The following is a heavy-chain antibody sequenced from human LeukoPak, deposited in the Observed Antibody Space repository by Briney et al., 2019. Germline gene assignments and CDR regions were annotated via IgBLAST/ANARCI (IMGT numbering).Heavy chain of an antibody. J-gene: IGHJ4*02. V-gene: IGHV3-7*03. CDR3: AKDLRAVAAYYFDY. Sequence: GGSLRLSCAASGFTFSSYWMSWVRQAPGKGLEWVANIKQDGSEKYYVDSVKGRFTISRDNAKNSLYLQMNSLRAEDTAVYYCAKDLRAVAAYYFDYWGQGTLVTVSS. CDR1: GFTFSSYW. CDR2: IKQDGSEK. D-gene: IGHD6-19*01.